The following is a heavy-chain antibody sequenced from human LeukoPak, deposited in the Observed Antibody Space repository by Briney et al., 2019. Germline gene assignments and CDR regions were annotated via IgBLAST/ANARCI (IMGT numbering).Heavy chain of an antibody. D-gene: IGHD3-10*01. V-gene: IGHV4-59*01. Sequence: PSETLSLTCTVSGGXISTYYCSWIRQPPGKGLEWIGYIDYSGATNYNPSLKSRVTMSVDTSKHQFSLKLSSVTAADTAVYYCARVGSYCFEYWGQGTLVTVSS. CDR2: IDYSGAT. CDR1: GGXISTYY. J-gene: IGHJ4*02. CDR3: ARVGSYCFEY.